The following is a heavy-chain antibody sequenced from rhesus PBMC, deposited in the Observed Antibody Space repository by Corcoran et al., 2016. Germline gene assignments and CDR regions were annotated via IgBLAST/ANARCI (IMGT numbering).Heavy chain of an antibody. CDR2: ISGRSGST. D-gene: IGHD4-29*01. J-gene: IGHJ2*01. CDR1: GYSISSGYY. Sequence: QVQLQESGPGLVKHSETLSLTCAVSGYSISSGYYWGWLRQPHGKGLEYIGYISGRSGSTYYNPSLKSRVTISKDTSKNQFSLKLSSVTAADTAVYYCARHRSTGSSPYWYFDIWGPGTPITISS. CDR3: ARHRSTGSSPYWYFDI. V-gene: IGHV4-99*01.